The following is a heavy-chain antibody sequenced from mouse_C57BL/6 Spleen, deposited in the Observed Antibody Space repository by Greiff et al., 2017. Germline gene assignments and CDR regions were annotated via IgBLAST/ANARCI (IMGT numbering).Heavy chain of an antibody. D-gene: IGHD1-1*01. Sequence: QVQLQQSGAELVKPGASVKLSCKASGYTFTGYWMHWVKQRPGQGLEWIGMIHPNSGSTNYNEKFKGKATLTVDKSSSTAYMQLSSLTSEDSAVYNCARYYGSRDFDVWGTGTTVTVSS. J-gene: IGHJ1*03. V-gene: IGHV1-64*01. CDR2: IHPNSGST. CDR1: GYTFTGYW. CDR3: ARYYGSRDFDV.